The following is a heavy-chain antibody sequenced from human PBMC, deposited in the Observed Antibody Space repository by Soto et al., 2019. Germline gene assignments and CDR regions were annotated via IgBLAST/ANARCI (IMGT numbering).Heavy chain of an antibody. Sequence: EVQLVESGGGLVQPGGSLRLSCAASGFTVSSNYMSWVRQAPGKGLEWVSVIYSGGSTYYADSVKGRFTISRDNSKNTLYLQMNSLRAEDTAVYYCARGGREGSVTPSLHFDYWGQGTLVTVSS. CDR3: ARGGREGSVTPSLHFDY. V-gene: IGHV3-66*01. CDR2: IYSGGST. D-gene: IGHD4-17*01. CDR1: GFTVSSNY. J-gene: IGHJ4*02.